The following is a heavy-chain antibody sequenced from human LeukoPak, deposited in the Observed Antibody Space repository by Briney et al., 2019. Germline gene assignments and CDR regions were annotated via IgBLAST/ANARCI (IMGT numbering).Heavy chain of an antibody. V-gene: IGHV4-59*01. Sequence: SETLSLTCSVSGGSTSSYYWSWIRQPPGKGLEWIGYIYYSGSTNYNPSLKSRVTISVDTSKNQFSLKLSSVTAADTAVYYCARDHCGGDRSTGDWFDPWGQGTLVTVSS. CDR3: ARDHCGGDRSTGDWFDP. CDR1: GGSTSSYY. D-gene: IGHD2-21*02. J-gene: IGHJ5*02. CDR2: IYYSGST.